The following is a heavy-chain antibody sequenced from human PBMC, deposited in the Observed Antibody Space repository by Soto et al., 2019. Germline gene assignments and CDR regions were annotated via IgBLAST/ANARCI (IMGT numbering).Heavy chain of an antibody. CDR1: GFTFRVYG. D-gene: IGHD3-22*01. J-gene: IGHJ4*02. CDR3: AKTFAAFSGNSRGRGGWLEN. CDR2: ISADGNNE. V-gene: IGHV3-30*18. Sequence: QVQLVESGGGVVQPGGSLRVSCAASGFTFRVYGMHWVRQAPGKGPEWLAVISADGNNEHYADPVKGRFTISRDNSKNMLFLQMNRLRGEDTAVYYSAKTFAAFSGNSRGRGGWLENWGQGTLVTVSS.